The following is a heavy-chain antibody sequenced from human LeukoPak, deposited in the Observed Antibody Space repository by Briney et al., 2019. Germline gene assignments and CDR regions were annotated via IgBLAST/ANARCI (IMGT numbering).Heavy chain of an antibody. CDR1: GGTFSSYA. J-gene: IGHJ4*02. CDR3: ARDPLMAERADY. CDR2: IIPIFGTA. V-gene: IGHV1-69*01. D-gene: IGHD1-14*01. Sequence: SVKVSCKASGGTFSSYAISWVRQAPGQGLEWMGGIIPIFGTANYAQKFQGRVTITADESTSTAYMELSSLRSEDTAVYYCARDPLMAERADYWGQGTLVTVSS.